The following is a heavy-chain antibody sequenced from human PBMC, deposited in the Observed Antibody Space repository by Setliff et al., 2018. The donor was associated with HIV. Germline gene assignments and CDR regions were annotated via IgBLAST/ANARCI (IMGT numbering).Heavy chain of an antibody. D-gene: IGHD1-7*01. V-gene: IGHV1-3*01. Sequence: ASVKVSCKASGYTFTDYAMHWVRQAPGQRLEWVGWISVVNGNIKYSQKFQGRVTIIRDTSASTAYMELSSLRSEDTAVYYCARAHLTGTTVGLADYWGQGTLVTVSS. CDR2: ISVVNGNI. CDR3: ARAHLTGTTVGLADY. CDR1: GYTFTDYA. J-gene: IGHJ4*02.